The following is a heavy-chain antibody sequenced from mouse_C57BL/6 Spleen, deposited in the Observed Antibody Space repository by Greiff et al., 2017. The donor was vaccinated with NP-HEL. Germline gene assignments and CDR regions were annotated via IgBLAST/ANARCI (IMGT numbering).Heavy chain of an antibody. CDR1: GFTFSDYG. V-gene: IGHV5-17*01. D-gene: IGHD2-10*01. J-gene: IGHJ4*01. CDR3: ASPYYGNYEAMDY. Sequence: EVQRVESGGGLVKPGGSLKLSCAASGFTFSDYGMHWVRQAPEKGLEWVAYISSGSSTIYYADTVKGRFTISRDNAKNTLFMQMTSLRSEDTAMYYCASPYYGNYEAMDYWGQGTSVTVSS. CDR2: ISSGSSTI.